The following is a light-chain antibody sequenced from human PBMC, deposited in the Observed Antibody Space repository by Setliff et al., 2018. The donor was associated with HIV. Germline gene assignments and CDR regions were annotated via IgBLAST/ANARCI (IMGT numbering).Light chain of an antibody. CDR3: CSYAGSSTVG. Sequence: ALAQPASVSGSPGQSITISCTGTSSDVGSYNLVSWYQQHPGKAPKLMIYEVSKRPSGVSNRFSGSKSGNTAFLTISGLQAEDEADYYCCSYAGSSTVGFGTGTKGTGL. J-gene: IGLJ1*01. CDR2: EVS. CDR1: SSDVGSYNL. V-gene: IGLV2-23*02.